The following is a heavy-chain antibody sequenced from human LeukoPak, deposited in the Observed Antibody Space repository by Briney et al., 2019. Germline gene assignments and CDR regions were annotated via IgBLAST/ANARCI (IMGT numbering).Heavy chain of an antibody. Sequence: GGSLRLSCAASGFTFSSFGMHWVRQAPGRGLEWVALILYEDKYYADSVKGRFTISRDNSKNTLYLQMDGLRAEDTAVYYCARYCSGGCYSGVDYWGQGTLVTVPS. J-gene: IGHJ4*02. CDR1: GFTFSSFG. CDR2: ILYEDK. D-gene: IGHD2-15*01. CDR3: ARYCSGGCYSGVDY. V-gene: IGHV3-33*05.